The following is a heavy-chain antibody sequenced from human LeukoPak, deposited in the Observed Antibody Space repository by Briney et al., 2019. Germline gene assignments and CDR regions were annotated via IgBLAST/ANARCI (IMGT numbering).Heavy chain of an antibody. V-gene: IGHV3-53*01. D-gene: IGHD2-2*01. J-gene: IGHJ4*02. CDR1: GFTVSSNY. CDR3: ARGPSTSCSCFDY. CDR2: IYSGGST. Sequence: GGSLRLSCAASGFTVSSNYMSWVRQAPGKGLEWVSVIYSGGSTYYADSVKGRFTISRDNSKNTLYLQMNSLRAEDTAVYYCARGPSTSCSCFDYWGQGTLVTVSS.